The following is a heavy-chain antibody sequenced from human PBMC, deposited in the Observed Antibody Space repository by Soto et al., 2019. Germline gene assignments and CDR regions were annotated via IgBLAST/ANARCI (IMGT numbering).Heavy chain of an antibody. Sequence: QVQLVQSGAEAKKPGSSVKVSCKASGGGFSNYAISWVRQAPGHGLEWMGGTIPMFPSTNYAQKFHGRLTITPDASTATAYMELSSLRSEDTAVYFCARSGVLGTLYIEYFDYWGQGTLVTVSS. J-gene: IGHJ4*02. V-gene: IGHV1-69*01. CDR3: ARSGVLGTLYIEYFDY. CDR2: TIPMFPST. D-gene: IGHD2-15*01. CDR1: GGGFSNYA.